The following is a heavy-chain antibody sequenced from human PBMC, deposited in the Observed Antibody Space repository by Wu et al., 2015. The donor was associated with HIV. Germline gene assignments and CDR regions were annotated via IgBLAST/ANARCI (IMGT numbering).Heavy chain of an antibody. V-gene: IGHV1-18*01. CDR3: ARVARYCSSTSCYGYYFDY. Sequence: QVQLVQSGAEVKKPGASVKVSRKASGYTFTSYGISWVRQAPGQGLEWMGWISAYNGNTNYAQKLQGRVTMTTDTSTSTAYMELRSLRSDDTAVYYCARVARYCSSTSCYGYYFDYWGQGTPVTVSS. D-gene: IGHD2-2*01. CDR2: ISAYNGNT. J-gene: IGHJ4*02. CDR1: GYTFTSYG.